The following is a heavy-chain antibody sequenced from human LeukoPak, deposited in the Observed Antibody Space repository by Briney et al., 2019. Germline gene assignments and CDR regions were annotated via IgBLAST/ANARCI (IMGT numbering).Heavy chain of an antibody. J-gene: IGHJ2*01. CDR3: ARVVVTATRYIDL. V-gene: IGHV5-51*01. CDR1: GYSFTSYL. Sequence: GESLKISCKGSGYSFTSYLIGWVRQMPGKGLEWMGIIYPGDSDTRYSPSFHGQVTISADKSISTAYLQWSSLKASDSAMYYCARVVVTATRYIDLWGRGTLVTVSS. D-gene: IGHD2-21*02. CDR2: IYPGDSDT.